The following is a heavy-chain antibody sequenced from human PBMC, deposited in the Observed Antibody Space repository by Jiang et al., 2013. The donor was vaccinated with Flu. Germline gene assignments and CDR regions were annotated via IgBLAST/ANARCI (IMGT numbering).Heavy chain of an antibody. D-gene: IGHD6-13*01. Sequence: KGLEWVAAISNDGNNKYYADSVKGRFTISRDNSKNTLYLQMNSLRAEDTAVHYCAKRPAAGIQYFDYWGQGALVTVSS. CDR3: AKRPAAGIQYFDY. V-gene: IGHV3-30*18. J-gene: IGHJ4*02. CDR2: ISNDGNNK.